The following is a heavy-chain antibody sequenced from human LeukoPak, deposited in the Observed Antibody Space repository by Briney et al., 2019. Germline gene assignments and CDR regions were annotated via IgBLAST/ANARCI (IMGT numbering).Heavy chain of an antibody. J-gene: IGHJ4*02. CDR1: GYTFSGYY. D-gene: IGHD3-16*01. V-gene: IGHV1-2*02. CDR3: ARDSEPVMITFGGAPSAEESPSLTFFDY. Sequence: ASVKVSCKASGYTFSGYYMHWVRQAPGQGLEWMGWINPNSGGTNYAQKFQGRVTMTRATSISTAYMELSSLRSEATAVYYCARDSEPVMITFGGAPSAEESPSLTFFDYWGQGTLVTVSS. CDR2: INPNSGGT.